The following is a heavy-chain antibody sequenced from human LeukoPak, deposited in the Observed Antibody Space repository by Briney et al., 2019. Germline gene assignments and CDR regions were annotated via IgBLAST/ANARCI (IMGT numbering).Heavy chain of an antibody. CDR1: GFTFRSYE. CDR3: ARETRGHYYDSSGPDH. CDR2: ISSSDSST. V-gene: IGHV3-48*03. D-gene: IGHD3-22*01. J-gene: IGHJ5*02. Sequence: QPGKSLRLSCAASGFTFRSYEMNWVRQAPGKGLEWVSYISSSDSSTHYADSVKGRFTISRDNAKNSLYLQMNSLRVEDMGVYYCARETRGHYYDSSGPDHWGQGTLVTVSS.